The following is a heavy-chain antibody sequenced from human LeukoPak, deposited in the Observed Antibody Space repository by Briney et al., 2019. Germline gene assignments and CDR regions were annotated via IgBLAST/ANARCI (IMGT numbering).Heavy chain of an antibody. CDR1: SGSISSYY. V-gene: IGHV4-59*01. CDR2: IYYSGST. CDR3: AREIRDGYNWFDY. J-gene: IGHJ4*02. D-gene: IGHD5-24*01. Sequence: PSKTLSLTCTVSSGSISSYYWSWIRQPPGKGLEWIGYIYYSGSTNYNPSLKSRVTISVDTSKNQFSLKLSSVTAADTAVYYCAREIRDGYNWFDYWGQGTLVTVSS.